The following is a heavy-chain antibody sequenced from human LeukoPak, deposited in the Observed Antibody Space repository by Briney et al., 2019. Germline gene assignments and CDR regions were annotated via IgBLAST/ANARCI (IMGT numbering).Heavy chain of an antibody. J-gene: IGHJ4*02. D-gene: IGHD6-13*01. CDR2: IYTSGST. V-gene: IGHV4-61*02. Sequence: SETLSLTCTVSGGSISSGSYYWSWIRQPAGKGLEWIRRIYTSGSTNYNPSLKSRVTISVDTSKNQFSLKLSSVTAADTAVYYCARWNFEYSSSWWCDYWGQGTLVTVSS. CDR3: ARWNFEYSSSWWCDY. CDR1: GGSISSGSYY.